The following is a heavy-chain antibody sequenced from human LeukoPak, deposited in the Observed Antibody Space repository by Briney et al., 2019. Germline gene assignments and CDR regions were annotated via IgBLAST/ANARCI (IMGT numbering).Heavy chain of an antibody. CDR3: ARLQSYYDITGYYWYFDL. V-gene: IGHV4-59*08. Sequence: SETLSLTCTVSGGSISSYYWSWIRQPPGKGLEWIGYIYYSGSTNYNPSLKSRVTISVDTSKNQFSLKLSSVTAADTAVYHCARLQSYYDITGYYWYFDLWGRSTLVTVSS. J-gene: IGHJ2*01. CDR2: IYYSGST. CDR1: GGSISSYY. D-gene: IGHD3-22*01.